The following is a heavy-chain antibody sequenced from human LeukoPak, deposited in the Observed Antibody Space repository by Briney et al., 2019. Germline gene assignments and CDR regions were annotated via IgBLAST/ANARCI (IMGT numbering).Heavy chain of an antibody. CDR1: GYTFTGYY. D-gene: IGHD3-3*01. V-gene: IGHV1-2*02. CDR2: INPNSGGT. J-gene: IGHJ5*02. CDR3: ARQPYYDFWSGYFSDSWFDP. Sequence: ASVKASCKASGYTFTGYYMHWVRQAPGQGLEWMGWINPNSGGTNYAQKFQGRVTMTRDTSISTAYMELSRLRSDDTAVYYCARQPYYDFWSGYFSDSWFDPWGQGTLVTVSS.